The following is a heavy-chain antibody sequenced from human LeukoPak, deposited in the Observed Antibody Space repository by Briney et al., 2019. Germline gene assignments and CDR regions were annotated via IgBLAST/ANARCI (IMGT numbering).Heavy chain of an antibody. Sequence: SQTLSVTCTVSGYSISSYCWRWIRQHPGKGLEWIGYICYSGSTNYNPSLKSRVTISVDTSKNQFSLRLSSVTAADTAVYYCARGQGDGSFDYWGQGTLVTVSS. CDR2: ICYSGST. J-gene: IGHJ4*02. CDR3: ARGQGDGSFDY. D-gene: IGHD5-24*01. V-gene: IGHV4-59*01. CDR1: GYSISSYC.